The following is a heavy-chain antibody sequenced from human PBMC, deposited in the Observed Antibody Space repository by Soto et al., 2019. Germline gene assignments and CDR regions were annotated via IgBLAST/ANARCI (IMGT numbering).Heavy chain of an antibody. V-gene: IGHV2-5*02. D-gene: IGHD3-10*01. J-gene: IGHJ6*02. CDR3: AHQGILLWFGGALDV. Sequence: QITLKESGPTLVKPTQTLTLTCSFSGFSLSTSGVGVGWIRQPPGKALEWLALIYWDDDKRYSPSLKSRLTIPKDNSKNQVDHTMTNMDPVDTGTYYCAHQGILLWFGGALDVWGQGTTVTVSS. CDR2: IYWDDDK. CDR1: GFSLSTSGVG.